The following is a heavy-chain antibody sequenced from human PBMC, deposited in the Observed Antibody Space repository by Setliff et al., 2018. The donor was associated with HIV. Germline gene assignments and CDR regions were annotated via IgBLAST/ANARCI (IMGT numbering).Heavy chain of an antibody. CDR2: INTDNGIT. D-gene: IGHD3-16*01. Sequence: VKVSCKASGYTFIDYYIHWVRQAPGRGLEWMGWINTDNGITEYAENFQGRVAMTRDTSMSTAYMELNRLTFDDTAVYYCARDPYDTSENPYDPWGQGTLVTVSS. J-gene: IGHJ5*02. V-gene: IGHV1-2*02. CDR1: GYTFIDYY. CDR3: ARDPYDTSENPYDP.